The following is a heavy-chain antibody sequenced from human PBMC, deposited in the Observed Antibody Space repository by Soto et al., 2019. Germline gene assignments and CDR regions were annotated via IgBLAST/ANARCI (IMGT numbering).Heavy chain of an antibody. Sequence: ASVKGSCKASGDAFTGYFMHWVRQAPGQGLEWMGWINPNSGATKCAQKFQGRVTLSRDTSISTAYMELSGVRSDDTAVYYCASGGGTILAPLPWGQGTLVTSPQ. V-gene: IGHV1-2*02. CDR3: ASGGGTILAPLP. J-gene: IGHJ5*02. D-gene: IGHD3-3*01. CDR1: GDAFTGYF. CDR2: INPNSGAT.